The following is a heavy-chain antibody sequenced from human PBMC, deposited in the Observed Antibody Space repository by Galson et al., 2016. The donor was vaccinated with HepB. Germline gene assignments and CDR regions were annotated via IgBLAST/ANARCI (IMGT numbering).Heavy chain of an antibody. CDR2: IDHNGNT. D-gene: IGHD3-3*01. CDR3: ARGVLVFGVVPYFDF. Sequence: LRLSCAASGFTFATYSMNWVRQPPGKGLEWIGEIDHNGNTNSIPSLKSRVTISMDESKNQFSLILSSVTAADTAVYYCARGVLVFGVVPYFDFWGQGTLVTVSS. V-gene: IGHV4-34*01. J-gene: IGHJ4*02. CDR1: GFTFATYS.